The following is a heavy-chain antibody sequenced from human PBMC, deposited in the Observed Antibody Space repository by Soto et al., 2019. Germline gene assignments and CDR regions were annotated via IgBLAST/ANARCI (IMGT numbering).Heavy chain of an antibody. CDR2: ISYDGSNK. CDR1: GFTFSSYA. J-gene: IGHJ6*01. D-gene: IGHD2-2*01. V-gene: IGHV3-30-3*01. Sequence: QVQLVESGGGVVQPGRSLRLSCAASGFTFSSYAMHWVRQAPGKGLEWVAVISYDGSNKYYADSVKGRFTISRDNSKNTLYLQMNSLRAEDTAVYYCARHLGYCSSTSCFGMDVW. CDR3: ARHLGYCSSTSCFGMDV.